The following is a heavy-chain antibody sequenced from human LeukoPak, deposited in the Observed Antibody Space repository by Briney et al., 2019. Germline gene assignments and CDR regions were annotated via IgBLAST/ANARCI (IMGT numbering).Heavy chain of an antibody. CDR1: GFTFSSYA. Sequence: PGGSLRLSCAASGFTFSSYAMSWVRQAPGKGLEWVSAISGSGGSTYYADSVKGRFTISRDNSKNTLYLQMNSLRAEDTAVYYCAKELINYDFWSGYFVTFAPNWFDPWGQGTLVTVSS. CDR2: ISGSGGST. D-gene: IGHD3-3*01. J-gene: IGHJ5*02. V-gene: IGHV3-23*01. CDR3: AKELINYDFWSGYFVTFAPNWFDP.